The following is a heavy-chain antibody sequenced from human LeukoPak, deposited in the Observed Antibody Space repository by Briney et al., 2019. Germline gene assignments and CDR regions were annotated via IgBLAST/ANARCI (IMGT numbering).Heavy chain of an antibody. CDR2: INHSGST. J-gene: IGHJ4*02. CDR3: ARSGGYSSRVFDY. CDR1: GGSFSGYY. Sequence: SETLSLTCAVYGGSFSGYYWSWIRQPPGKGLEWIGEINHSGSTNYNPSLKSRVTISVDTSKNQFSLKLSSVTAVDTAVYYCARSGGYSSRVFDYWGQGTLVTVSS. V-gene: IGHV4-34*01. D-gene: IGHD6-13*01.